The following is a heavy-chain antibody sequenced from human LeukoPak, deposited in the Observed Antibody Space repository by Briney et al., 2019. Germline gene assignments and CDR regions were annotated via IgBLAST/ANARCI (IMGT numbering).Heavy chain of an antibody. Sequence: ASVKVSCKASGYTFTSYGISWVRQAPGQGLEWMGWISAYNGNTNYAQKLQGRVTMTTDTSTSTAYMELRSLRSDDTAVYYCAKLLPHDYGDSKGDAFDIWGQGAMVTVSS. CDR2: ISAYNGNT. CDR1: GYTFTSYG. V-gene: IGHV1-18*01. D-gene: IGHD4-17*01. CDR3: AKLLPHDYGDSKGDAFDI. J-gene: IGHJ3*02.